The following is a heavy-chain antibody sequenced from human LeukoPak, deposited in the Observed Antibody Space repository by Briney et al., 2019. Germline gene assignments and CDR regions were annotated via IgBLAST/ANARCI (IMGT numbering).Heavy chain of an antibody. CDR3: ARVGDSSGYHFDY. J-gene: IGHJ4*02. D-gene: IGHD3-22*01. Sequence: GASVKLSCKASGYTFTSYGISWVRQAPGQGLGWMGWIRAYNGNTNSARKFQGRVTMTTDTSRSRAYMELRRLRSDDTAVYYCARVGDSSGYHFDYWGQRTLVTVSS. CDR2: IRAYNGNT. CDR1: GYTFTSYG. V-gene: IGHV1-18*01.